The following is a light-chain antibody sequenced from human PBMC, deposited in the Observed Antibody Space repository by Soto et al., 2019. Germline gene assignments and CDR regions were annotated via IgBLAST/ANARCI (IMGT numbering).Light chain of an antibody. CDR1: QSVSSSY. CDR3: HQYGSSAWT. J-gene: IGKJ1*01. Sequence: EIVLTQSPGTLSLSPGERATLSCRASQSVSSSYLAWYQQKPGQAPRLLIYGASSRATGIPDRFSGSGSGTDFTATISRLETEDFAGDYCHQYGSSAWTLGHGTKVYI. V-gene: IGKV3-20*01. CDR2: GAS.